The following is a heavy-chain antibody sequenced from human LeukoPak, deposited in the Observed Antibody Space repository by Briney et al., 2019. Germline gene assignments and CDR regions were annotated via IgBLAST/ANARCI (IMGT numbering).Heavy chain of an antibody. Sequence: SETLSLTCSVSGYSISNGYYWGWIRQPPGKGLEWIGSIYQSGSTYYNPSLKSRVTISVDTSRNQFSLKLSSVTAADTAVYYCARLAWGRLDYWGQGTLVTVSS. V-gene: IGHV4-38-2*02. CDR1: GYSISNGYY. J-gene: IGHJ4*02. CDR3: ARLAWGRLDY. CDR2: IYQSGST. D-gene: IGHD7-27*01.